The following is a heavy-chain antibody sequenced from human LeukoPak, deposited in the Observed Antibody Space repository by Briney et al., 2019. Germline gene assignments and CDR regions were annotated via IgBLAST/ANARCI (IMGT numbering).Heavy chain of an antibody. D-gene: IGHD2-2*02. CDR2: ISGSGGST. CDR3: AKDPLVVPAAIFGF. CDR1: AFTFSSSA. J-gene: IGHJ4*02. Sequence: QPGGSLRLSCATSAFTFSSSAMSWVRQAPGKGLEWVSAISGSGGSTYYADSVKGRFTISRDNSKNTLYLQMNSLRAEDTAVYYCAKDPLVVPAAIFGFWGQGTLVTVSS. V-gene: IGHV3-23*01.